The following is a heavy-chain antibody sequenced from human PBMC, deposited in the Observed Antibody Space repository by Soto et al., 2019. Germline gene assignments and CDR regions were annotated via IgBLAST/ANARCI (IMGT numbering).Heavy chain of an antibody. CDR2: LSYDGSSH. J-gene: IGHJ4*02. CDR3: TRGEAASGTSPIYFDY. D-gene: IGHD6-13*01. V-gene: IGHV3-30-3*01. Sequence: PGGSLRLSCAASGSSFSNYAMHWVRQAPGKGLEWVAVLSYDGSSHYYAESVEGRITLSRDNSKNTLFLQMNSLRPEDTAVYYCTRGEAASGTSPIYFDYWGQGALVTVSS. CDR1: GSSFSNYA.